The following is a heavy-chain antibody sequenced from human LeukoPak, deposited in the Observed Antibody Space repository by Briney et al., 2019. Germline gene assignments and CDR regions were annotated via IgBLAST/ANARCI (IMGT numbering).Heavy chain of an antibody. CDR3: ARGAYYDILTGYFPVDY. Sequence: PGGSLRLSCAASGFTFSSYGMHLVRQAPGKGLEWVAVIWYDGSNKYYADSVKGRFTISRDNSKNTLYLQMNSLRAEDTAVYYCARGAYYDILTGYFPVDYWGQGTLVTVSS. CDR2: IWYDGSNK. D-gene: IGHD3-9*01. J-gene: IGHJ4*02. V-gene: IGHV3-33*01. CDR1: GFTFSSYG.